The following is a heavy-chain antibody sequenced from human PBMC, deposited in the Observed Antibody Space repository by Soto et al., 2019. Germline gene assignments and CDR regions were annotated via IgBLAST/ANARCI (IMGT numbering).Heavy chain of an antibody. J-gene: IGHJ4*02. Sequence: GSLRLSCAVSGXGFSNAWLNWVRQAPVMGLEWVCRIKSKNDGGTTDYAAPVKGRFTISRDDSKNTLYLQMNSLKTEDIAVYYCPTDPPRYCSSTPCHLGHWGKGTLGTVSS. CDR1: GXGFSNAW. CDR2: IKSKNDGGTT. D-gene: IGHD2-2*01. CDR3: PTDPPRYCSSTPCHLGH. V-gene: IGHV3-15*01.